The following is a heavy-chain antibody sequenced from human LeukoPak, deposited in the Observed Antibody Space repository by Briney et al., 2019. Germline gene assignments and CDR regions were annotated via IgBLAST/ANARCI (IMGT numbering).Heavy chain of an antibody. CDR2: IYYSGST. D-gene: IGHD3-3*01. J-gene: IGHJ4*02. CDR3: ARNYDFWSGYPYYFDY. V-gene: IGHV4-59*01. Sequence: SETLSLTCTVSGGSISSYYWSWIRQPPGKGLEWIGYIYYSGSTNYNPSLKSRVTISVDTSKNQFSLKLSSVTAADTAVYYCARNYDFWSGYPYYFDYWGQGTLVTV. CDR1: GGSISSYY.